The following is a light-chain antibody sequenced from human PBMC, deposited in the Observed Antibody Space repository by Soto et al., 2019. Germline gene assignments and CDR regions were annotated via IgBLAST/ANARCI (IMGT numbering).Light chain of an antibody. J-gene: IGKJ1*01. Sequence: DFVMTQSPLSLPVTPGEPASISFRSNQNLMHSNGYNDLDWYLQKPGQSPQLLIYLGSSRASGVTDRFSGSGSGTDFILRISRVEAEDVGVYYCMQTLQTPTFGQGTKVEIK. CDR3: MQTLQTPT. CDR2: LGS. CDR1: QNLMHSNGYND. V-gene: IGKV2-28*01.